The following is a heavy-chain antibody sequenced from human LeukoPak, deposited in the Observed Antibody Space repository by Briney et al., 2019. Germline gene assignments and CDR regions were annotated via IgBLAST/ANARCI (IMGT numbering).Heavy chain of an antibody. D-gene: IGHD2-2*01. V-gene: IGHV3-30*19. CDR1: GFTFSSYG. J-gene: IGHJ4*02. CDR3: ARAQLEYCSTTSCYVFDS. Sequence: PGGSLRLSCAASGFTFSSYGMHWARQAPGKGLEWVAVISFDGSDKYYADSVKGRFTISTDISKNTLYLEMNSLRADDTAMYYCARAQLEYCSTTSCYVFDSWGQGTLVTVSS. CDR2: ISFDGSDK.